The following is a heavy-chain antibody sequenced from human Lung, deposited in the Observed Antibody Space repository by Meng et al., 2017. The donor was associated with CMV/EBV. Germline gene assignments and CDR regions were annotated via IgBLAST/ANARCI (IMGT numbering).Heavy chain of an antibody. J-gene: IGHJ4*02. CDR3: ARDLGYCSRTSCYMFYFDY. CDR1: GFTFSSYG. CDR2: VSDGGDYV. Sequence: GESLKISCAASGFTFSSYGMHWVRQAPGKGLEWVSSVSDGGDYVYYADSVKGRFTISRDNARNSLFLQMNSLRAEDTAVYYCARDLGYCSRTSCYMFYFDYWGQGTLVTVSS. V-gene: IGHV3-21*01. D-gene: IGHD2-2*02.